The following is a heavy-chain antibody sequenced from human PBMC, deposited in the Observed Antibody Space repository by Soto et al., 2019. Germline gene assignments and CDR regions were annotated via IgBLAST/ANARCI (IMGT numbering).Heavy chain of an antibody. J-gene: IGHJ5*02. V-gene: IGHV4-31*03. CDR1: GGSISSGGYY. CDR3: ARGEYSSSWYNRNWFDP. D-gene: IGHD6-13*01. CDR2: IYYSGST. Sequence: SETLSLTCTVSGGSISSGGYYWSWIRQHPGKGLEWIGYIYYSGSTYYNPSLKSRVTISVDTSKNQFSLKLSSVTAADTAVYYCARGEYSSSWYNRNWFDPWGQGTLVTVSS.